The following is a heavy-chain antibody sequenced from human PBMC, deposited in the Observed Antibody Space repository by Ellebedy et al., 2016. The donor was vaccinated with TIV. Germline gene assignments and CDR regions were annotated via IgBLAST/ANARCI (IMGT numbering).Heavy chain of an antibody. J-gene: IGHJ6*02. Sequence: SETLSLXCTVSGGSISSGGYYWSWIRQHPGKGLEWIGYIYYSGSTYYNPSLKSRVTISVDTSKNQFSLKLSSVTAADTAVYYCARGVTRVYYGSGSYYNSIYYYYGMDVWGQGTTVTVSS. V-gene: IGHV4-31*03. CDR1: GGSISSGGYY. CDR2: IYYSGST. D-gene: IGHD3-10*01. CDR3: ARGVTRVYYGSGSYYNSIYYYYGMDV.